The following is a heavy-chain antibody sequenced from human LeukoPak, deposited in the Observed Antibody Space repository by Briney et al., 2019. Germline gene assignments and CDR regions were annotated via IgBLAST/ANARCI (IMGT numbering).Heavy chain of an antibody. D-gene: IGHD1-26*01. CDR2: ISYDGSNK. J-gene: IGHJ4*02. CDR3: ARGMKVGATTREVFY. CDR1: GFTFSSYG. V-gene: IGHV3-30*03. Sequence: GGSLRLSCAASGFTFSSYGMHWVRQAPGKGLEWVAVISYDGSNKYYADSVKGRFTISRDNSKNTLYLQMNSLRAEDTAVYYCARGMKVGATTREVFYWGQGTLVTVSS.